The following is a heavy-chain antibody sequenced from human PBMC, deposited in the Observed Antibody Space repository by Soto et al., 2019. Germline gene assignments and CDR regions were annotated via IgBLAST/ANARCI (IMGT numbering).Heavy chain of an antibody. CDR3: ARDSVVVPAAKWGWPNWFDP. CDR1: GYTFTSYA. Sequence: ASVKFSCKASGYTFTSYAMHWVRQAPGQRLEWMGWINAGNGNTKYSQKFQGRVTITRDTSASTAYMELSSLRSEDTAVYYCARDSVVVPAAKWGWPNWFDPWGQGTLVTVSS. J-gene: IGHJ5*02. D-gene: IGHD2-2*01. V-gene: IGHV1-3*01. CDR2: INAGNGNT.